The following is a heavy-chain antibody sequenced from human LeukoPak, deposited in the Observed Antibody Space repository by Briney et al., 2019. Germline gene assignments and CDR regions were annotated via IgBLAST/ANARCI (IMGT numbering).Heavy chain of an antibody. V-gene: IGHV3-23*01. CDR1: GFTFSSYA. CDR2: ISGSGGST. D-gene: IGHD2-2*02. CDR3: ARGYYTKAYSIQAFDP. Sequence: GGSLRLSCAASGFTFSSYAMSWVRQAPGKGLEWVSAISGSGGSTYYADSVKGRFTISRDNSKNTLYLQMNSLRAEDTAVYYCARGYYTKAYSIQAFDPWGQGTLVTVSS. J-gene: IGHJ5*02.